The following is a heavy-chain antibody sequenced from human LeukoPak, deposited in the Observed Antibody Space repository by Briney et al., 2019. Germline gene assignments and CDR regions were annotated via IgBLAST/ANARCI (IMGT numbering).Heavy chain of an antibody. D-gene: IGHD4-17*01. Sequence: GGSLRLSCAASGFTVSSNYMSWVRQAPGKGLEWVSIIYSGGSTFYADSVKGRFTISRDNAKNSLYLQLNSLRPEDTALYYCSTEPRSLLYWGHGTLVTVSS. CDR2: IYSGGST. CDR1: GFTVSSNY. CDR3: STEPRSLLY. J-gene: IGHJ4*01. V-gene: IGHV3-53*01.